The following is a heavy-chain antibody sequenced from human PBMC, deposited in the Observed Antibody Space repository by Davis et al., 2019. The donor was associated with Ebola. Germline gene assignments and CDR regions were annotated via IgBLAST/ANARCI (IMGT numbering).Heavy chain of an antibody. CDR1: GFTFSSYA. Sequence: PGGSLRLSCAASGFTFSSYAMHWVRQAPGKGLEWVAVISYDGSNKYYADSVKGRFTISRDNSKNTLYLQMNSLRAEDTAVYYCARDTAMSYWGQGTLATVSS. CDR3: ARDTAMSY. D-gene: IGHD5-18*01. CDR2: ISYDGSNK. V-gene: IGHV3-30-3*01. J-gene: IGHJ4*02.